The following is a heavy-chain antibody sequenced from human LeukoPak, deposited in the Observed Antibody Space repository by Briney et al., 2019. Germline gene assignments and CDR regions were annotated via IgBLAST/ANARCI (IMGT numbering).Heavy chain of an antibody. J-gene: IGHJ4*02. CDR3: ARPRYGSGSLDY. CDR1: GEPFSGHY. V-gene: IGHV4-34*01. D-gene: IGHD3-10*01. CDR2: INHSGST. Sequence: SETLSLTCAVYGEPFSGHYWTWIRQPPGKGLEWIGEINHSGSTTSNPSLNNRVTISVDTSKNQFSLKLTSVTAADTAVYYCARPRYGSGSLDYWGQGTLVTVSS.